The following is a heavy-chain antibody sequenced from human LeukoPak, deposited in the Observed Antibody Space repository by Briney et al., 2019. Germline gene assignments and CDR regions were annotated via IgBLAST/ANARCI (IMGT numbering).Heavy chain of an antibody. Sequence: PGGSLRLSCAASGFTFSSYSMSWVRQAPGKGLEWVAVMSADGINTFYAASVRGRFTISRDNAKKSLYLQMNSLRVDDTAVYFCARDRDQWLPVLDFDYWGQGVLVTVSS. J-gene: IGHJ4*02. CDR3: ARDRDQWLPVLDFDY. D-gene: IGHD6-19*01. CDR1: GFTFSSYS. CDR2: MSADGINT. V-gene: IGHV3-30*03.